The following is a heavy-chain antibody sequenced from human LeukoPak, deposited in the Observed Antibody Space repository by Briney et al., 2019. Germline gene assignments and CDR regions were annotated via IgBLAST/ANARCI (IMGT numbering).Heavy chain of an antibody. CDR1: GGTFSSYA. CDR2: IIPIFGTA. V-gene: IGHV1-69*05. J-gene: IGHJ4*02. D-gene: IGHD3-22*01. CDR3: ATGSGYSPQVDY. Sequence: ASVKVSCKASGGTFSSYAISWVRQAPGQGLEWMGRIIPIFGTANYAQKFQGRVTITTDESMSTAYMELSSLRSEDTAVYYCATGSGYSPQVDYWGQGTLVTVSS.